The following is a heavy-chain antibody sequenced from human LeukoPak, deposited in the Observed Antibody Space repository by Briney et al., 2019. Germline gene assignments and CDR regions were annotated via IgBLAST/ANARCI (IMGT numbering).Heavy chain of an antibody. CDR1: GASISSLY. CDR2: ISNSGSS. D-gene: IGHD2/OR15-2a*01. CDR3: ARGNNY. Sequence: PSETLSLTCTVSGASISSLYWNWIRQPPGKGLEWIGYISNSGSSSYNPSLNSRVTISVDTSKNQFSLRLRSVTAADTAVYYCARGNNYWGQGILVTVSS. V-gene: IGHV4-59*11. J-gene: IGHJ4*02.